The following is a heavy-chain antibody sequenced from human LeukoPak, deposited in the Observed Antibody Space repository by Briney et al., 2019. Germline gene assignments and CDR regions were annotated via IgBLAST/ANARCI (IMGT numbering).Heavy chain of an antibody. CDR3: ARLIPGTTGLRKNYFDY. J-gene: IGHJ4*02. CDR1: GDSISSSY. Sequence: PSESLSLTCTVSGDSISSSYWNWIRQTPGKGLEWIGYITASGNTNYNPSLKSRIIISVDMSKNQFSLKLSSVTAADTAVYYCARLIPGTTGLRKNYFDYWGQGTLVTVSS. D-gene: IGHD1-20*01. V-gene: IGHV4-4*09. CDR2: ITASGNT.